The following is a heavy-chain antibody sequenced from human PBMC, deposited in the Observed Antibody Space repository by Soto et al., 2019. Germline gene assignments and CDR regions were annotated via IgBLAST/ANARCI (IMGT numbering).Heavy chain of an antibody. J-gene: IGHJ4*02. CDR2: IYWDDDK. CDR1: GFSLSTSGVG. Sequence: QITLKESGPTLVKPTQTLTLTCTFSGFSLSTSGVGVGWIRQPPGKALEWLALIYWDDDKRYSPSLKRRLTXTXDTAKNQVVLTMTTMDPPDTATYYCAHTIPSEVIDYWGQGTLVTVSS. CDR3: AHTIPSEVIDY. V-gene: IGHV2-5*02.